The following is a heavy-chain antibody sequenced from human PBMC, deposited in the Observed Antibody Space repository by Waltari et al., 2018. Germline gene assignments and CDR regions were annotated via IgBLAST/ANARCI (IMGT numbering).Heavy chain of an antibody. J-gene: IGHJ3*02. D-gene: IGHD3-22*01. V-gene: IGHV3-48*01. CDR1: GFTFSSSS. CDR3: ARDVYDSSGYDAFDI. Sequence: EVQLVESGGGLVQPGGSLRLSCAASGFTFSSSSLTWVRQAPGKGLEWVSYISSSSSTIYYADSVKGRFTISRDNAKNSLYLQMNSLRAEDTAVYYCARDVYDSSGYDAFDIWGQGTMVTVSS. CDR2: ISSSSSTI.